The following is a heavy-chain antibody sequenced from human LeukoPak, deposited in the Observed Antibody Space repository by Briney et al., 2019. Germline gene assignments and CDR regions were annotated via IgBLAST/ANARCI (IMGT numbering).Heavy chain of an antibody. D-gene: IGHD2-8*01. V-gene: IGHV3-49*04. J-gene: IGHJ6*03. CDR1: GFTFSSDS. CDR3: TRDHAPHCTNGVCPEGYYMDV. CDR2: TRSKAYGGTT. Sequence: GGSLRLSCAASGFTFSSDSMSWVRQTPGKGLEWVGFTRSKAYGGTTEYAASVKGRFTISRDDSKSIAYLQMNSLKTEDTAVYYCTRDHAPHCTNGVCPEGYYMDVWGKGTTVTVSS.